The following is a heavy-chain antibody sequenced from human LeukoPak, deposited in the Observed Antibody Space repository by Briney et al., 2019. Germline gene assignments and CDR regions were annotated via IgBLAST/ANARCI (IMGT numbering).Heavy chain of an antibody. CDR1: GGSISSGDDY. CDR3: ARVGTALEAFDL. D-gene: IGHD1-1*01. CDR2: IYNGGST. J-gene: IGHJ3*01. Sequence: SEALSLTCTVPGGSISSGDDYWSWIRQPPGRCRGWIGYIYNGGSTYYNPSLKGRVTISADTSKNQFSLKLSSVPAADTAVYYCARVGTALEAFDLWGQGTMVTVSS. V-gene: IGHV4-30-4*01.